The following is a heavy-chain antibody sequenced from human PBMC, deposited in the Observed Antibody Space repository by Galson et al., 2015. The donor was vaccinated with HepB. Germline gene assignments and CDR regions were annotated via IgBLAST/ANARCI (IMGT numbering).Heavy chain of an antibody. CDR1: GFTFSDYY. CDR2: ISSSGSTI. V-gene: IGHV3-11*01. Sequence: SLRLSCAASGFTFSDYYMSWIRQAPGKGLEWVSYISSSGSTIYYADSVKGRFTISRDNAKNSLYLQMNSLRAEDTAVYYCASCGSTSPRRPRLYYYYGMDVWGQGTTVTVSS. J-gene: IGHJ6*02. CDR3: ASCGSTSPRRPRLYYYYGMDV. D-gene: IGHD2-2*01.